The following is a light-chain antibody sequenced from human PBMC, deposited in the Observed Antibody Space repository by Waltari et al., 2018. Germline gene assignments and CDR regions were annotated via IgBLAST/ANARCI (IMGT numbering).Light chain of an antibody. V-gene: IGLV3-25*03. J-gene: IGLJ2*01. CDR3: QSTDSSGSFVV. CDR2: RDT. CDR1: ALPRQF. Sequence: SYELTQPPSVSVSPGQTARITCSGEALPRQFTSWYQQRPGQAPIMLMYRDTERPSVIPERFSGSSSGTIVTLTITGVQAEDEADYYCQSTDSSGSFVVFGGGTRPTVL.